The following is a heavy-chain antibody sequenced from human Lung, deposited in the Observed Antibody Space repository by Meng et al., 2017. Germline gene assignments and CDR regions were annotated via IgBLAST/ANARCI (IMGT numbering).Heavy chain of an antibody. D-gene: IGHD4-11*01. V-gene: IGHV4-34*02. CDR2: INHSGST. Sequence: VQHRQWVLVRLKPTMTLSHSIVVFGGPCSDSYWSWIRQPPGKGLEWIGEINHSGSTNYNPSLESRATISVDTSQNNLSLKLSSVTAADSAVYYCARGPTTMAHDFDYWGQGTLVTVSS. CDR1: GGPCSDSY. J-gene: IGHJ4*02. CDR3: ARGPTTMAHDFDY.